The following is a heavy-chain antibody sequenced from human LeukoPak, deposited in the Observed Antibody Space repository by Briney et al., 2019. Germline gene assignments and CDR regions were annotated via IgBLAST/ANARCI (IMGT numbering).Heavy chain of an antibody. D-gene: IGHD3-10*01. CDR2: ISNDGSNK. CDR3: AKEWIRGVINY. V-gene: IGHV3-30*18. Sequence: GRSLRLSCAASGFKFSNFGMHWVRQAPGKGLEWVAVISNDGSNKYYTDSVKGRFTISRDNSKNTLYLQMNSLRAEDTAVYYCAKEWIRGVINYWGQGTPVTVSS. CDR1: GFKFSNFG. J-gene: IGHJ4*02.